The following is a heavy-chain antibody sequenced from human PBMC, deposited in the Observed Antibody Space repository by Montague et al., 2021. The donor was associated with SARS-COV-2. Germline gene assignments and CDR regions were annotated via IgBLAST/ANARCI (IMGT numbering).Heavy chain of an antibody. D-gene: IGHD2-2*01. Sequence: SETLSLTCTVAGGSISSSNYYWGWIRQPPGKGLEWIGSLFYSGSSFYNPSLKSRVTISVDTSKNQFSLRLSSVTAADTAVYYCATEMPAYDVFDIWGQGTMVTVSS. V-gene: IGHV4-39*02. CDR2: LFYSGSS. J-gene: IGHJ3*02. CDR1: GGSISSSNYY. CDR3: ATEMPAYDVFDI.